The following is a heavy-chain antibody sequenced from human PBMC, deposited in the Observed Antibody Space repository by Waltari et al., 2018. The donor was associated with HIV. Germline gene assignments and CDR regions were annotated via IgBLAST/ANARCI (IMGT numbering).Heavy chain of an antibody. V-gene: IGHV4-39*01. Sequence: QPKLQESGPGLVKPSETVSVTCHVSGGSLSSYNYFWSWIRQAPGGGLEWVATMYYSGSTYYNPSFKSRVAISIDTSKNHFSLELRSVTAADTAVYYCARHSRALGWSNHFYYGLDVWGQGTTVAVSS. CDR1: GGSLSSYNYF. CDR3: ARHSRALGWSNHFYYGLDV. D-gene: IGHD3-16*01. CDR2: MYYSGST. J-gene: IGHJ6*02.